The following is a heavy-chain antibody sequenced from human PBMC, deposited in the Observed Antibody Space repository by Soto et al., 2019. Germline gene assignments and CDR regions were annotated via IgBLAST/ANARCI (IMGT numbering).Heavy chain of an antibody. J-gene: IGHJ4*02. V-gene: IGHV4-34*01. Sequence: QVQLQQWGAGLLKPSETLSLTCAVYGGSFSGYYWSWIRQPPGKGLEWIGEINHSGSTNYNPSLKSRVTISVDTSKNQFSLKLSSVTAADTAVYYCARGAGQSLNDYWGQGTLVTVSS. CDR3: ARGAGQSLNDY. D-gene: IGHD6-13*01. CDR2: INHSGST. CDR1: GGSFSGYY.